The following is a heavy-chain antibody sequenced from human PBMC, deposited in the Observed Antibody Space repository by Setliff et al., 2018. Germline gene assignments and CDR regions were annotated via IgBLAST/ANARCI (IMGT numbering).Heavy chain of an antibody. J-gene: IGHJ6*02. V-gene: IGHV4-34*01. CDR2: INHSGST. CDR3: ARHKVVVAATKHYYYYGMDV. CDR1: GGSFSGYY. D-gene: IGHD2-15*01. Sequence: SETLSLTCAVYGGSFSGYYWSWIRQPPGKGLEWIGEINHSGSTNYNPSLKSRVTISVDTSKNQFSLKLSSVTAADAAVYYCARHKVVVAATKHYYYYGMDVWGQGTTVTVSS.